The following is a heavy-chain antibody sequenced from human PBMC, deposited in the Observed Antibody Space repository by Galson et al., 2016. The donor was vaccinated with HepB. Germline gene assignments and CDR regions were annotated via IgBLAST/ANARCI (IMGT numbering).Heavy chain of an antibody. Sequence: SLRLSCAASGFTFSTYAMSWVRQAPGKGLEWVSGISFTGGSIYYADSVKGRFIISSDNSKGTLHLEMNSLRAEDTAIYYCARYSSAWSLDNWGQGTLVTVSS. J-gene: IGHJ4*02. CDR2: ISFTGGSI. CDR3: ARYSSAWSLDN. D-gene: IGHD6-19*01. CDR1: GFTFSTYA. V-gene: IGHV3-23*01.